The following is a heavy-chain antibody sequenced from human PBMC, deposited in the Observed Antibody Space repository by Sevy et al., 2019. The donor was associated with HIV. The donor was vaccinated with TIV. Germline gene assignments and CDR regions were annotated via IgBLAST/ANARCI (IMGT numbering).Heavy chain of an antibody. CDR3: ARDLFSGSYYDNY. CDR2: IKQDGSDK. Sequence: GGSLRISCAASGFTLSNYWMSWVRQAPGKGLEWVANIKQDGSDKYYVDSVKGRFTISRDNAKNSLYLQMNSLRAEDTAVYYCARDLFSGSYYDNYWGQGTLVTVSS. J-gene: IGHJ4*02. V-gene: IGHV3-7*01. CDR1: GFTLSNYW. D-gene: IGHD1-26*01.